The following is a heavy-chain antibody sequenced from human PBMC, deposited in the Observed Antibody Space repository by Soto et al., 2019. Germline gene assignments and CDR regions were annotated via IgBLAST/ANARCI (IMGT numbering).Heavy chain of an antibody. J-gene: IGHJ6*02. V-gene: IGHV4-30-4*01. CDR1: GDSISSGNKY. D-gene: IGHD3-16*01. Sequence: SETLSLTCTVSGDSISSGNKYWSWIRQPPGKGLEWIGYIYSSGSTYYNPSLKSRLSISLHTSDNQFSLKFDSVTDADSAVYYCARVPSPFDYYYAMDVWGHVTTVTVS. CDR2: IYSSGST. CDR3: ARVPSPFDYYYAMDV.